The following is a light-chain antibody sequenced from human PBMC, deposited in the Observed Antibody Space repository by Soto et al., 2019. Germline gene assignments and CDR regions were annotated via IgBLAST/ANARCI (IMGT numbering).Light chain of an antibody. J-gene: IGKJ2*01. V-gene: IGKV3-20*01. CDR2: GAS. CDR1: QSVSSSY. CDR3: QQFATTLYT. Sequence: EIVLTQSPATLSLSPGERATLSCRASQSVSSSYLAWYQQKPGQAPRLLIYGASSRAPGIPDRFSGSGSGTDFTLTISRLEPEDVAVYYCQQFATTLYTFGQGTKLEIK.